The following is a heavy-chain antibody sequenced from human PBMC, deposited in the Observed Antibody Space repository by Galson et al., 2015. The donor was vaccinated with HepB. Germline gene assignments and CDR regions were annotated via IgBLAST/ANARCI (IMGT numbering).Heavy chain of an antibody. D-gene: IGHD4-23*01. J-gene: IGHJ4*02. CDR3: ARDAGRVKYYFDY. CDR1: GFTFSSYW. CDR2: IKQDGSEK. Sequence: SLRLSCAASGFTFSSYWMSWVRQAPGKGLEWVANIKQDGSEKYHVDSVKGRFTISRDNAKNSPYLQMNSLRAEDTAVYYCARDAGRVKYYFDYRGQGTLVTVSS. V-gene: IGHV3-7*03.